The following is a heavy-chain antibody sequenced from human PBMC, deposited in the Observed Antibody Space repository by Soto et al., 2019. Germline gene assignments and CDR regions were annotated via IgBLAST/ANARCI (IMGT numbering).Heavy chain of an antibody. CDR3: AKDPNGDFVGAFDP. V-gene: IGHV3-23*03. J-gene: IGHJ5*02. CDR2: IGSDTSYI. D-gene: IGHD4-17*01. CDR1: GFSFSNYA. Sequence: EVPLLESGGGLVQPGGSLRLSCTASGFSFSNYAVTWVRQAPGKGLEWVSSIGSDTSYIYYADSVKGRFTISRDKSKNTVFLQMSSLRSYDTAVYHCAKDPNGDFVGAFDPWGQGALVTVSS.